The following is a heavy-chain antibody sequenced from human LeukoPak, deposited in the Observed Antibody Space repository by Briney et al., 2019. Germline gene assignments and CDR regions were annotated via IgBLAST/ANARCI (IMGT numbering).Heavy chain of an antibody. V-gene: IGHV3-30*18. CDR1: GFTFSSYA. CDR3: AKIPSTYYYDSSGFLGAFDI. Sequence: GGSLRLSCAASGFTFSSYAMSWVRQAPGKGLEWVAVISYDGSNKYYADSVKGRFTISRDNSKNTLYLQMNSLRAEDTAVYYCAKIPSTYYYDSSGFLGAFDIWGQGAMVTVSS. D-gene: IGHD3-22*01. J-gene: IGHJ3*02. CDR2: ISYDGSNK.